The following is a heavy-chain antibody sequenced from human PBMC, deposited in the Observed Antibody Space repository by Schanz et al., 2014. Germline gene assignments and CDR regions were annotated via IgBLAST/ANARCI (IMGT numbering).Heavy chain of an antibody. J-gene: IGHJ6*02. CDR2: VSASGGGP. CDR1: GFTFNNFN. D-gene: IGHD3-3*01. V-gene: IGHV3-23*04. CDR3: ARFLARYQYYGVDV. Sequence: EVQLVESGGGLVKPGGSLRLSCAASGFTFNNFNMNWVRQAPGKGLEWVSLVSASGGGPFYADSVKGRFTISRDNSRNTVYLQMSSLRAEDTAVYYCARFLARYQYYGVDVWGQGTTVIVSS.